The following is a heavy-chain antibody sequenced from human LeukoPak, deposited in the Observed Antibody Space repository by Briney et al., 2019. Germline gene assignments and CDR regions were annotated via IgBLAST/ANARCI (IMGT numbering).Heavy chain of an antibody. CDR3: ASSRVRGVSFYFDS. J-gene: IGHJ4*02. CDR2: IIPIFGPA. Sequence: IIPIFGPANYAQKCRRRLTITTDESTTTAYMEVSSLRSEYTAVYYCASSRVRGVSFYFDSWGQGTLVTVSS. D-gene: IGHD3-10*01. V-gene: IGHV1-69*05.